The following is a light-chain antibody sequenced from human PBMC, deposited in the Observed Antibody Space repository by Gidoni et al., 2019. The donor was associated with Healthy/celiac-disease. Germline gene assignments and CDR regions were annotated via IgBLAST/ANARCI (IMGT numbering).Light chain of an antibody. Sequence: DIQMTQPPSSLSAPVGNRVTITCRASRSISSYLNWYQQKPGKAPKLLIYAASSWQGGVPARFSGSGSGTDFTLTISSLQPEDFATYYCQQSYSTPPTFGQGTKVEIK. J-gene: IGKJ1*01. CDR1: RSISSY. CDR2: AAS. V-gene: IGKV1-39*01. CDR3: QQSYSTPPT.